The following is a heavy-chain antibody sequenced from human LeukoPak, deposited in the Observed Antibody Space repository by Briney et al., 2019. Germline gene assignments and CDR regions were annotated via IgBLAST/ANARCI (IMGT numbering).Heavy chain of an antibody. V-gene: IGHV3-23*01. CDR1: GFTFSNSA. J-gene: IGHJ4*01. CDR3: AKGIYSSGWSYFAY. D-gene: IGHD6-19*01. Sequence: GGSLRLSCAASGFTFSNSAMSWVRQAPGKGLEWVSTLSGSGITTYYADSVKGRFTISSDNSKNTLYLQMNRLRAEDTAVYYCAKGIYSSGWSYFAYWGHGTLVTVSS. CDR2: LSGSGITT.